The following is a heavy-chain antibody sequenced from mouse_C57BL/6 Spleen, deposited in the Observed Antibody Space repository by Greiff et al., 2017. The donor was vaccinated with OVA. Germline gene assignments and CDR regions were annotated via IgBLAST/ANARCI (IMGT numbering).Heavy chain of an antibody. D-gene: IGHD4-1*01. J-gene: IGHJ3*01. CDR1: GYTFTDYE. Sequence: VKLQESGAELVRPGASVTLSCKASGYTFTDYEMHWVKQTPVHGLEWIGAIDPETGGTAYNQKFKGKAILTADKSSSTAYMELRSLTSEDFAVYYCTRGDWEAWFAYWGQGTLVTVSA. V-gene: IGHV1-15*01. CDR2: IDPETGGT. CDR3: TRGDWEAWFAY.